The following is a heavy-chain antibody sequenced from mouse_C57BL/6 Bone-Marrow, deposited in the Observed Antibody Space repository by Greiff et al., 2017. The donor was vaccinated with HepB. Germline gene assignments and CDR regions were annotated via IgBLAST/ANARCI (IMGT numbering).Heavy chain of an antibody. V-gene: IGHV1-72*01. CDR1: GYTFTSYW. CDR3: ARKDYGSSLWYFDV. Sequence: QVHVKQPGAELVKPGASVKLSCKASGYTFTSYWMHWVKQRPGRGLEWIGRIDPNSGGTKYNEKFKSKATLTVDKPSSTAYMQLSSLTSEDSAVYYCARKDYGSSLWYFDVWGTGTTVTVSS. J-gene: IGHJ1*03. D-gene: IGHD1-1*01. CDR2: IDPNSGGT.